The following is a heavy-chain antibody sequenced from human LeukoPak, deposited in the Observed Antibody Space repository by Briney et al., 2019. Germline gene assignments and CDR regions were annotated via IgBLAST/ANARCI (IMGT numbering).Heavy chain of an antibody. CDR1: GFTFDDYA. CDR3: AKDMSSGWYSNYYYYGMDV. J-gene: IGHJ6*02. D-gene: IGHD6-19*01. CDR2: ISWNSGSI. Sequence: GGSLRLSCAASGFTFDDYAMHWVRQAPGKGPEWVSGISWNSGSIGYADSVKGRFTISRDNAKNSLYLQMNSLRAEDTALYYCAKDMSSGWYSNYYYYGMDVWGQGTTVTVSS. V-gene: IGHV3-9*01.